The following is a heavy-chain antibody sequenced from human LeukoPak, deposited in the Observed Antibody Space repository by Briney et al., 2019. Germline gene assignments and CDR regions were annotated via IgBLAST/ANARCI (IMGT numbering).Heavy chain of an antibody. Sequence: GGSRRLSCEAPGFTLSTYSMSWIGQAPGKGLEWVSSISSSGSTIYYADSVKGRFTISRDNAKNSLYLQMNSLRAEDTAVYYCARRAVVVPAAIGSYYYMDVWGKGTTVTVSS. CDR3: ARRAVVVPAAIGSYYYMDV. CDR2: ISSSGSTI. D-gene: IGHD2-2*01. V-gene: IGHV3-11*01. CDR1: GFTLSTYS. J-gene: IGHJ6*03.